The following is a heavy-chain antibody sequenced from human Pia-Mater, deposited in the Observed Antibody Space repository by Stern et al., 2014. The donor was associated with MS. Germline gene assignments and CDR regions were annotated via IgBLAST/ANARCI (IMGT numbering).Heavy chain of an antibody. J-gene: IGHJ4*02. D-gene: IGHD4-23*01. CDR2: INPSGGTT. CDR3: ARSNSKHYFDY. CDR1: GYILTSFY. Sequence: MQLVESGAEVKKPGASVKVSCQASGYILTSFYINWVLQAPGQGLEWMGIINPSGGTTRYAQKFQGRVTMTRDTSTRTVHMDLSSLRSDDTAVYYCARSNSKHYFDYWGQGTLVTVSS. V-gene: IGHV1-46*01.